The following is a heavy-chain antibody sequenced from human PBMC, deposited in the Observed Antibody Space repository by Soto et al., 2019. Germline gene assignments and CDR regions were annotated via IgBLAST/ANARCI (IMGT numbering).Heavy chain of an antibody. V-gene: IGHV3-15*07. CDR3: TTLLHQPRGS. D-gene: IGHD2-2*01. J-gene: IGHJ4*02. Sequence: EVQLVESGGGLVKPGESLRLSCEASGFTFSNVWMSWVRQAPGKGLEWVGRIKSKTDGGTTDYAAPVKGRFTISRDDSGNTPYLQMTSLETEDTAVYYCTTLLHQPRGSWGQGTLVTVSS. CDR1: GFTFSNVW. CDR2: IKSKTDGGTT.